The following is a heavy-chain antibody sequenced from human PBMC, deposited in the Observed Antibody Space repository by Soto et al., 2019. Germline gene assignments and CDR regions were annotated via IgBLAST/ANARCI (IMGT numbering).Heavy chain of an antibody. CDR2: ISPSGDRT. D-gene: IGHD4-17*01. CDR3: ARDGGYYGDNDN. CDR1: GYTLTSYH. V-gene: IGHV1-46*01. J-gene: IGHJ4*02. Sequence: SVKVDCKASGYTLTSYHIGCVLKAHGQELQWMGKISPSGDRTWYAQKFRGRVTMTRDTSTSTDYMELSSLRSEDTAVFYCARDGGYYGDNDNWGPGTLVTVSS.